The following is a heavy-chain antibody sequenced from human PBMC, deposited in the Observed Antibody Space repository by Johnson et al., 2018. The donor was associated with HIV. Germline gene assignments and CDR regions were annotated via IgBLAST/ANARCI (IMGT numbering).Heavy chain of an antibody. CDR2: IYSGGST. J-gene: IGHJ3*02. Sequence: VQLVESGGGLVQPGGSLRLSCAASGFTVSSNYMSWVRQAPGKGLEWVSVIYSGGSTYYADSVKGRFPISRDNAKNSLYLQMNSLRAEDTAVYYCARDIAIQLWSHDAFDIWGQGTMVTVSS. CDR3: ARDIAIQLWSHDAFDI. CDR1: GFTVSSNY. V-gene: IGHV3-66*01. D-gene: IGHD5-18*01.